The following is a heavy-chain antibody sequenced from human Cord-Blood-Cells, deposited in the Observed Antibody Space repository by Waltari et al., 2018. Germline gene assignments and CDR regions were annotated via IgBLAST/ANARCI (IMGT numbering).Heavy chain of an antibody. D-gene: IGHD6-13*01. CDR2: IYYSGST. CDR3: AREEEAAAGNWFDP. CDR1: GGSISSHY. Sequence: QVQLQESGPGLVKPSETLSLTCTVSGGSISSHYWSWIRQPPGKGLEWIGYIYYSGSTNYNPSLKSRVTISVDTSKNQFSLKLSSVTAADTAVYYCAREEEAAAGNWFDPWGQGTLVTVSS. V-gene: IGHV4-59*11. J-gene: IGHJ5*02.